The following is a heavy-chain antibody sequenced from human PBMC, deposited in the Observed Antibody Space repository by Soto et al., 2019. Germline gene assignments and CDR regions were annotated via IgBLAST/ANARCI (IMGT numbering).Heavy chain of an antibody. CDR3: ARAQDKGRITPSDY. J-gene: IGHJ4*02. V-gene: IGHV3-30-3*01. D-gene: IGHD5-18*01. CDR2: ISYDGGTQ. CDR1: GFTFSNHA. Sequence: QVQLVESGGAVVQPGRSLRLSCAASGFTFSNHALQWVRQAPGKGLEWVAVISYDGGTQDYADSVRGRFTISRDKSKDTVYLQMNRLRTEDTAVYFCARAQDKGRITPSDYWGQGNLVSVSS.